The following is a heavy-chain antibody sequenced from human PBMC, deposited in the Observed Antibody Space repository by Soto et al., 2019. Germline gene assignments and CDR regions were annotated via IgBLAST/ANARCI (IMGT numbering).Heavy chain of an antibody. J-gene: IGHJ4*02. V-gene: IGHV4-30-4*01. D-gene: IGHD6-13*01. CDR2: IDHRSIT. Sequence: TLPLTGTLSGGRISSRDPDWSWIRQPPGKGGEWIGYIDHRSITYYNPSLNSRVTISVDTSKNQFCRKLRSVTAADTAVYYCARESGRSSWSIFDYWGQGTLVTVSS. CDR3: ARESGRSSWSIFDY. CDR1: GGRISSRDPD.